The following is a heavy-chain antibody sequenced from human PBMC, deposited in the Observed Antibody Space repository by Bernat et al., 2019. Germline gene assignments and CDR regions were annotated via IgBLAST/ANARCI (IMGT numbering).Heavy chain of an antibody. CDR2: IWYDGSNK. D-gene: IGHD4-23*01. Sequence: QVQLVESGGGVVQPGRSLRLSCAASGFTFSSYGMHWVRQAPGKGLEWVAVIWYDGSNKYYADSVKGRFTISRDNSKNTLYLQMNSLRAEDTAVYYCARVDTVVIPDGMDVWGQGTTVTVSS. CDR3: ARVDTVVIPDGMDV. CDR1: GFTFSSYG. J-gene: IGHJ6*02. V-gene: IGHV3-33*01.